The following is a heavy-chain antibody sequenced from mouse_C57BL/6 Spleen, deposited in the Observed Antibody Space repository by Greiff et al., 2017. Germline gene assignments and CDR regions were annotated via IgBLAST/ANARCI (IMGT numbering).Heavy chain of an antibody. V-gene: IGHV5-16*01. CDR3: ARHGYDGWYFDV. Sequence: EVKLVESEGGLVQPGSSMKLSCTASGFTFSDYYMAWVRQVPEKGLEWVANINYDGSSTYYLDSLKSRFIISRDNAKNILYLQMSSLKSEDTATYYCARHGYDGWYFDVWGTGTTVTVSS. CDR2: INYDGSST. J-gene: IGHJ1*03. D-gene: IGHD2-2*01. CDR1: GFTFSDYY.